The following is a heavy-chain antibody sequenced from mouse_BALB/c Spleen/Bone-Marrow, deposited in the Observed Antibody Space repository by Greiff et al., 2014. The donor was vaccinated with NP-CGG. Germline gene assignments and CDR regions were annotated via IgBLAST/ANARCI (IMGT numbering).Heavy chain of an antibody. Sequence: QVQLKESGAELVRPGTAVNVSCKASGYAFTNYLIEWVKQRPGQGLEWIGVINPGSGGANYNEKFKGKATLTADKSSSTAYMQLSSLTSDDSAVYFCARFGRYYFDYWGQGTTLTVSS. CDR2: INPGSGGA. CDR3: ARFGRYYFDY. J-gene: IGHJ2*01. V-gene: IGHV1-54*01. CDR1: GYAFTNYL.